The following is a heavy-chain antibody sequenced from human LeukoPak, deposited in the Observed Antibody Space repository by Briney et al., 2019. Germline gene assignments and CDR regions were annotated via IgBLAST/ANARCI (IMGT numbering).Heavy chain of an antibody. Sequence: GGSLRLSCAASGFTFSSYSMNWVRQAPGKGLEWVSAISGSDGSTNYADSVKGRFTISRDNSKNTLYLQMNSLRAEDTAVYHCAKGLYHYYGSGSYTLDYWGQGTLVTVSS. J-gene: IGHJ4*02. CDR2: ISGSDGST. V-gene: IGHV3-23*01. CDR3: AKGLYHYYGSGSYTLDY. D-gene: IGHD3-10*01. CDR1: GFTFSSYS.